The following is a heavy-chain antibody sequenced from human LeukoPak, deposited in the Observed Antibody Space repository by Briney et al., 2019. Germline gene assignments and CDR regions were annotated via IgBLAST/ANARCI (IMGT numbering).Heavy chain of an antibody. D-gene: IGHD2-2*02. J-gene: IGHJ4*02. Sequence: PGRSMRLSCAASGFTFDEYAMHWVRQAPGKGMEWVSGISWNSGSIGYADSVKGRFTISRDNAKNSLYLQMNSLRAEDTVLYYCAKALCSSTSCHIDYWGQGTLVTVSS. CDR1: GFTFDEYA. CDR3: AKALCSSTSCHIDY. V-gene: IGHV3-9*01. CDR2: ISWNSGSI.